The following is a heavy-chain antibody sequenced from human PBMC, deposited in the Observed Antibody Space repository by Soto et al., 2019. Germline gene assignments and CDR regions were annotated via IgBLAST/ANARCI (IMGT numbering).Heavy chain of an antibody. CDR2: ISYDGSNK. J-gene: IGHJ6*02. CDR3: AREVAAPSDYYYGLDV. Sequence: GGSLRLSCAASGFTFSSYGMHWVRRAPGKGLEWVAVISYDGSNKYYADSVKGRFTISRDNSKNTLYLQMNSLRAEDTAVYYCAREVAAPSDYYYGLDVWGQGTTVTVSS. D-gene: IGHD2-15*01. CDR1: GFTFSSYG. V-gene: IGHV3-30*03.